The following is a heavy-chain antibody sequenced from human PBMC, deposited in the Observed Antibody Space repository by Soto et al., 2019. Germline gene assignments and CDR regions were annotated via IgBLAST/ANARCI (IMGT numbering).Heavy chain of an antibody. Sequence: QVQLVQSGGEVKRPWASVKVSCKTSGYTFSNYGITWVRQAPGQPLDWLGWISLYSDGTNYAQKFQGRVSMTTDTSTTTAYMELRSLRSDDTAVYYCARVVPGAEAWFGPWGKGTLVTVSS. CDR2: ISLYSDGT. CDR3: ARVVPGAEAWFGP. D-gene: IGHD2-2*01. CDR1: GYTFSNYG. V-gene: IGHV1-18*01. J-gene: IGHJ5*02.